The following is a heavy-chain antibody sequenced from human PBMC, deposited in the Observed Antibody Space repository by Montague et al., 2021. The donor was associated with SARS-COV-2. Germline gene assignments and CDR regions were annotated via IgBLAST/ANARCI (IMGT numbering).Heavy chain of an antibody. CDR1: GFTFDVHC. CDR3: SRGFRGGPFDC. J-gene: IGHJ4*02. CDR2: ISWNGITT. V-gene: IGHV3-20*04. Sequence: SLRLSCAASGFTFDVHCMSWIRQVPGKGLEWVAGISWNGITTGYADAVKGRFTISRDNAKKPMYLEMKSQRAEDTASYYCSRGFRGGPFDCWGQGTLVTVSS. D-gene: IGHD3-10*01.